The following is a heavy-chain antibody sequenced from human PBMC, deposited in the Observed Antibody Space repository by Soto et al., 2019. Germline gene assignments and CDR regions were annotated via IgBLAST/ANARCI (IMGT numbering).Heavy chain of an antibody. CDR3: VGLYGDYVKDY. V-gene: IGHV3-64D*08. Sequence: GGSLRLSCAASGFTFSSYAMSWVRQAPGKGLEYVSAISSNGGSTYYADSVKGRFTISRDNSKNTLYLQMSSLRAEDTAVYYCVGLYGDYVKDYWGQGTLVTVSS. D-gene: IGHD4-17*01. J-gene: IGHJ4*02. CDR2: ISSNGGST. CDR1: GFTFSSYA.